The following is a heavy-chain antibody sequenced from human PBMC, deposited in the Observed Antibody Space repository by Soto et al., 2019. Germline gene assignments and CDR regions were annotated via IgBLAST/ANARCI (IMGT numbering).Heavy chain of an antibody. Sequence: LQESGPGLVKPSQTLSLTCAVSGGSMISRGQSWSWIRQPPGKGLEWIGVIYNTGSTYYNPSPTTRGTLSIDRSNNQCSAKRTTVPAADPAREIFARAPLGPSPRWDVGGQGTTVTVSS. CDR1: GGSMISRGQS. V-gene: IGHV4-30-2*01. D-gene: IGHD7-27*01. CDR3: ARAPLGPSPRWDV. CDR2: IYNTGST. J-gene: IGHJ6*02.